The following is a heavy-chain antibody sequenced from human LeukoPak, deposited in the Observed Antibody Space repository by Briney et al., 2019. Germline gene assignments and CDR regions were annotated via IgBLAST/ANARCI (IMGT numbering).Heavy chain of an antibody. D-gene: IGHD1-1*01. V-gene: IGHV3-23*05. CDR1: GFTFSAYA. Sequence: PGGALRLSCDASGFTFSAYAMTWVRQAPGKGLEWVSSIGSDNKPHYSESVKGRFAISRDNSKNTLFLQMNSLRVEDTAIYYCAKGQELDDGVFDSWGQGTLVTVSS. J-gene: IGHJ4*02. CDR2: IGSDNKP. CDR3: AKGQELDDGVFDS.